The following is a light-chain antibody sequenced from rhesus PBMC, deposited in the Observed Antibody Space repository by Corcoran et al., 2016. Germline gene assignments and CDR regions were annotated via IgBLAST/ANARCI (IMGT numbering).Light chain of an antibody. CDR1: QGSTKF. J-gene: IGKJ2*01. CDR2: DAS. CDR3: QQYNSYPYS. V-gene: IGKV1-33*02. Sequence: DIQMIQSPSSLSASVGDTVTITCQASQGSTKFLAWYQQKPGKAPKLLIYDASTLQSGVPSRFSGGGSGTEFTLTISRLQPEDFATYYCQQYNSYPYSFGQGTKVEIK.